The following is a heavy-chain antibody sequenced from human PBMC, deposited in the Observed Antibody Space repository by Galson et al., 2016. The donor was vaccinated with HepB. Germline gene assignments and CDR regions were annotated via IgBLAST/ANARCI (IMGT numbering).Heavy chain of an antibody. J-gene: IGHJ4*02. D-gene: IGHD5-12*01. CDR1: GYTFASYD. CDR2: INPSSGDT. Sequence: SVKVSCKASGYTFASYDINWVRQAPGQGLEWMGWINPSSGDTGYAQKFQARVTMTRNTFINTAYMELRSLRFDDTAVYYCARVLRRGYSNYDANWGQGTLVTV. CDR3: ARVLRRGYSNYDAN. V-gene: IGHV1-8*01.